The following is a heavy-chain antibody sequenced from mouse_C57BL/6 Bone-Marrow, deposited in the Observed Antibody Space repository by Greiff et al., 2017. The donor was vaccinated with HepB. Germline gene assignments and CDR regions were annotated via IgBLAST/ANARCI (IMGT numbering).Heavy chain of an antibody. D-gene: IGHD1-1*01. Sequence: VQLVESGPGLVAPSQSLPITCTVSGFSLTSYGVDWVRQSPGKGLEWLGVIWGVGSTNYNSAPKSRLSTSKDNSKTQVFLRMTSLQTDNTAMYSCATYGSSYWFAYWGQGTLVTVSA. J-gene: IGHJ3*01. CDR2: IWGVGST. V-gene: IGHV2-6*01. CDR1: GFSLTSYG. CDR3: ATYGSSYWFAY.